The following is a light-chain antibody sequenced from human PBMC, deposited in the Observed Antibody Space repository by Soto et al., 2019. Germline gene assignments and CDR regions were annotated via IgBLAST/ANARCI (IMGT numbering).Light chain of an antibody. CDR3: DLYNDSPPYT. V-gene: IGKV4-1*01. Sequence: DIVMTQSPESLAVSLGERATINCKSSQSVLYCSDKKNYLAWYQQKPGQPPKMLIYWASTRESGVPDRFGGSRSELYVALPISSLEGIDVAVYDCDLYNDSPPYTFGQGTKLEIK. CDR2: WAS. CDR1: QSVLYCSDKKNY. J-gene: IGKJ2*01.